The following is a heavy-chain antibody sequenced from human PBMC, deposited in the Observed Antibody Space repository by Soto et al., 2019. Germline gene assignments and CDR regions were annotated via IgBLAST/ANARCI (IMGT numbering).Heavy chain of an antibody. D-gene: IGHD3-16*01. CDR3: ARMATFVSLSWFEP. V-gene: IGHV1-8*01. CDR1: GYSFTNND. CDR2: MNPGSGDT. J-gene: IGHJ5*02. Sequence: QVQLVQSGAEVREPGASVKVSCKASGYSFTNNDVSWVRQATGQGLEWMGWMNPGSGDTGYAQKFQGRVTMTRDISKATAYMELSSLRADDTTRYYCARMATFVSLSWFEPWGQGTLVTVSS.